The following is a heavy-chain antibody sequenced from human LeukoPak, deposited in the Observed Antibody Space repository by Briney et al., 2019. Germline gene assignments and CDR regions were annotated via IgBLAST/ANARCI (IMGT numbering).Heavy chain of an antibody. V-gene: IGHV4-4*02. Sequence: PSETLSLTCAVSGGSISSSNWWSWVRQPPGKGLEWIGEIYHSGSTNYNPSLKSRVTISVDKSKNQFSLKLSSVTAADTAVYYCARAGGRYYDSSGYDYWGQGTLVTVSS. CDR3: ARAGGRYYDSSGYDY. CDR1: GGSISSSNW. D-gene: IGHD3-22*01. J-gene: IGHJ4*02. CDR2: IYHSGST.